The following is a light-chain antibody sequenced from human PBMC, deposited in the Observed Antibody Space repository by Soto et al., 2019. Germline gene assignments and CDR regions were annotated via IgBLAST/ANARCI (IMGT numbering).Light chain of an antibody. CDR1: RDISDD. Sequence: DIHMTQSPSSLSASVGDRVTLTCRASRDISDDLAWLQQKPGKAPRSLIYSAYSLHGGVSSRFAGRGSGTDFTLTISGLQPEDFATYYCQQYRAYPLTFGGGSKVEL. CDR2: SAY. V-gene: IGKV1-16*01. J-gene: IGKJ4*01. CDR3: QQYRAYPLT.